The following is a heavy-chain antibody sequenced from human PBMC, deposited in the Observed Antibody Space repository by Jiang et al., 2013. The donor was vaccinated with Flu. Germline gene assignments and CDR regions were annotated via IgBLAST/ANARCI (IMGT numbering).Heavy chain of an antibody. J-gene: IGHJ4*02. Sequence: KPTQTLTLTCTFSGFSLTTSEMCVSWIRQPPGRALEWLARIDWDDDKNYSPYLETRLTISKDTSKNXVVLTMTNVDPVDTATYYCARTFYGDYGIYFDYWGQGILVTVSS. CDR2: IDWDDDK. V-gene: IGHV2-70*11. CDR3: ARTFYGDYGIYFDY. D-gene: IGHD4-17*01. CDR1: GFSLTTSEMC.